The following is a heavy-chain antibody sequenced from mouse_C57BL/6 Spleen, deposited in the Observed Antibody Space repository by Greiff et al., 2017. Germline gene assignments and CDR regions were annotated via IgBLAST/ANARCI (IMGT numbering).Heavy chain of an antibody. CDR2: IDPDDGET. J-gene: IGHJ2*01. D-gene: IGHD1-1*01. Sequence: EVQLQQSGAELVKPGASVKLSCTASGFNIKAYYMHWVKQRTEQGLEWIGRIDPDDGETKYAPKFQGKATITADTSSNTAYLQLSSLTTEDTAVYYYARDRTTVLYFDYWGQGTTLTVSS. CDR3: ARDRTTVLYFDY. V-gene: IGHV14-2*01. CDR1: GFNIKAYY.